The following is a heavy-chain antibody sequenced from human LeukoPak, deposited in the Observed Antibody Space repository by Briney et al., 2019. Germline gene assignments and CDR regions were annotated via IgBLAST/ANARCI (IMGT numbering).Heavy chain of an antibody. J-gene: IGHJ4*02. V-gene: IGHV3-73*01. CDR2: IRSKANSYAT. D-gene: IGHD6-13*01. CDR1: GFTFSRSA. CDR3: TRQTYSSSPNSDY. Sequence: GGSLKLPCAASGFTFSRSAMHWVRQASGKGLEWVGRIRSKANSYATAYAAAVKGRFTISRDDSKNTAYLQMNSLKTEDTAVYYCTRQTYSSSPNSDYWGQGTLVTVSS.